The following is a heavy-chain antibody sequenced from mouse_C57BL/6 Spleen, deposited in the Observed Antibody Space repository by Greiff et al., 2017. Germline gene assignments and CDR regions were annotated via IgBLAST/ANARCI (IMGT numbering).Heavy chain of an antibody. CDR3: APLGSSYGYFDV. J-gene: IGHJ1*03. Sequence: QVQLQQPGAELVRPGSSVKLSCKASGYTFTSYWMHWVKQRPIQGLEWIGNIDPSDSETHYNQKFKDKATLTVDKSSSTAYMQLSSLTSEDSAVYYCAPLGSSYGYFDVWGTGTTVTVAS. CDR1: GYTFTSYW. CDR2: IDPSDSET. D-gene: IGHD1-1*01. V-gene: IGHV1-52*01.